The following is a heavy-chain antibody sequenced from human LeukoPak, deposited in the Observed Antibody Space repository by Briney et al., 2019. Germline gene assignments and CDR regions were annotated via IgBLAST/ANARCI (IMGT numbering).Heavy chain of an antibody. V-gene: IGHV3-23*01. J-gene: IGHJ5*01. CDR3: AKGLGEFASAPDS. CDR2: VFGNGVTT. CDR1: GFTFSNFG. D-gene: IGHD6-6*01. Sequence: PGGSLRLSCAASGFTFSNFGMSWVRQAPGKGLEWVSAVFGNGVTTYYADSVKGRFIISRDNSQNRLFLQVNSLRVEDTAVYYCAKGLGEFASAPDSWGQGTLDTVSS.